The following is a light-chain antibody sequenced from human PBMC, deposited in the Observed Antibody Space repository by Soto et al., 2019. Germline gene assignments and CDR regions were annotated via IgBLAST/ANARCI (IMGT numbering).Light chain of an antibody. Sequence: QSVLTQPASVSGPPGQSITISCTGTSSDVGSYNLVSWYQQHPGKAPKLMIYEGSKRPSGVSNRFSGSKSGNTASLTISGLQAEDEADYYCCSYAGSSTYVFGTGTKV. CDR2: EGS. J-gene: IGLJ1*01. V-gene: IGLV2-23*01. CDR3: CSYAGSSTYV. CDR1: SSDVGSYNL.